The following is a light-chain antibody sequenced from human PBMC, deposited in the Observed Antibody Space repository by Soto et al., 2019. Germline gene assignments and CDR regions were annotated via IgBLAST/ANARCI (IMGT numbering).Light chain of an antibody. Sequence: DIPMTQSPSSLSASIGDRVTITCRASQGISNYLAWYQQKPGEVPKLLIYAASTLQSGVPSRFSGSGSGTDFTRTISSLQPEDVATYYCQKYNIVPWTFGQGTKVEIK. V-gene: IGKV1-27*01. CDR3: QKYNIVPWT. CDR1: QGISNY. CDR2: AAS. J-gene: IGKJ1*01.